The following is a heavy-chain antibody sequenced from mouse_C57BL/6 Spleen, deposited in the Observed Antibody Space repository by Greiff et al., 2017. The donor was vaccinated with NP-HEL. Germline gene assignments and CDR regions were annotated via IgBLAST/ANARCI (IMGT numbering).Heavy chain of an antibody. Sequence: EVQVVESGGGLVQPGGSLKLSCAASGFTFSDYGMAWVRQAPRKGPEWVAFISNLAYSIYYADTVTGRFTISRENGKNTLYLEMSSLRSEDTAMYYCARHGGFYYYAMDYWGQGTSVTVSS. CDR2: ISNLAYSI. V-gene: IGHV5-15*01. CDR3: ARHGGFYYYAMDY. CDR1: GFTFSDYG. J-gene: IGHJ4*01.